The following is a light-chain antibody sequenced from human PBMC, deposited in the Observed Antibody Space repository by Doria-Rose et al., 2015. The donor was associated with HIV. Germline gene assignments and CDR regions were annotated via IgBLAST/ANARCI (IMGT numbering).Light chain of an antibody. Sequence: TQSPATLSVSPGESATLSCRASQGIGSDLAWYQQKPGQAPRLLIYRASIRATGIPPRFTGGGSGTEFTLTISSLQSEDFAVYFCRQYSQRPPYTFGQGTKLEVK. CDR2: RAS. CDR3: RQYSQRPPYT. CDR1: QGIGSD. J-gene: IGKJ2*01. V-gene: IGKV3-15*01.